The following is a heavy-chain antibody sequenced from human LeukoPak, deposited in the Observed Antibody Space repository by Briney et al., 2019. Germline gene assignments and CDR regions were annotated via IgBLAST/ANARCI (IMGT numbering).Heavy chain of an antibody. CDR3: ARQAGSFTTFDF. V-gene: IGHV4-59*08. CDR1: SGSIANYY. D-gene: IGHD1-26*01. J-gene: IGHJ4*02. Sequence: SETLSLTCTVSSGSIANYYWAWIRQTPGKGLEWIGYISYSGSTKYNPSLTRRITISLDTSKNQFSLELRSMTAADTAMYYCARQAGSFTTFDFWGQGTLVTVSS. CDR2: ISYSGST.